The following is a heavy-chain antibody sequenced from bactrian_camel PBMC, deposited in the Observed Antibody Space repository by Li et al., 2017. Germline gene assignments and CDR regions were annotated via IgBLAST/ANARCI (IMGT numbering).Heavy chain of an antibody. Sequence: QVQLVESGRGSVQAGGSLRLSCAASESTYDRGYCMAWFRQAPGKEREGVAAIRARAATTYYVDSVKGRFTLSEDNAKKTVYLQMNSLKAEDTAMYYCAATIAGYGRCGGLGSEYEYWGQGTQVTVS. D-gene: IGHD5*01. CDR1: ESTYDRGYC. V-gene: IGHV3S63*01. J-gene: IGHJ4*01. CDR2: IRARAATT. CDR3: AATIAGYGRCGGLGSEYEY.